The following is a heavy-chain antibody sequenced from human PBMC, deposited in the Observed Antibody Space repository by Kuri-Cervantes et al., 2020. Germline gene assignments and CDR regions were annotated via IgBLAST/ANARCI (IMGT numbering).Heavy chain of an antibody. V-gene: IGHV4-31*03. CDR2: IYYSGST. CDR1: GGSISGGGYY. D-gene: IGHD6-13*01. Sequence: TLSLTGTVSGGSISGGGYYWSWIRQHPGKGLEWIGDIYYSGSTYYNPSLKSRVTISVDTSKNQFSLKLSSVTAADTDVYYCARGEVSASGTSYWGQGTLVTVSS. CDR3: ARGEVSASGTSY. J-gene: IGHJ4*02.